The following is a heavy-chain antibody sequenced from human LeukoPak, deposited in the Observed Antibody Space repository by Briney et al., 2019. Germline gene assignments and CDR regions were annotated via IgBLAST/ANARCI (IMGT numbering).Heavy chain of an antibody. CDR3: ARDLPYCSSTSCYDGYHYGMDV. D-gene: IGHD2-2*01. CDR2: ISSSSSTI. V-gene: IGHV3-48*01. CDR1: GFTFSSYS. J-gene: IGHJ6*02. Sequence: GGSLRLSCAASGFTFSSYSMNWVRQAPGKGLEWVSYISSSSSTIYYADSVKGRFTISRDNAKNPLYLQMNSLRAEDTAVYYCARDLPYCSSTSCYDGYHYGMDVWGQGTTVTVSS.